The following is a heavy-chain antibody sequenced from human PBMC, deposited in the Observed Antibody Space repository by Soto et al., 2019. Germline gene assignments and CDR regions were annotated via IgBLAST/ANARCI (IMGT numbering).Heavy chain of an antibody. Sequence: GGSLRLSWAAAGGSCSSYDMSWVRQAPGKGLEWVSTILVGGSTHYPDSVKGRFTISRDNSKNTVFLQMNSLTAGAPALYYCAKATATGGGAFDICRQGTMVTVSS. CDR3: AKATATGGGAFDI. CDR1: GGSCSSYD. CDR2: ILVGGST. V-gene: IGHV3-23*01. J-gene: IGHJ3*02. D-gene: IGHD2-8*02.